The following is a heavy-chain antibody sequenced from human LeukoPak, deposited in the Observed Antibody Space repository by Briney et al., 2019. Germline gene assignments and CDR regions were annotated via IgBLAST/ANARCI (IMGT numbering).Heavy chain of an antibody. J-gene: IGHJ4*02. CDR2: ISGSGGST. V-gene: IGHV3-23*01. Sequence: GGSLRLSCAASGFTFSSYAMSWVRQAPGKGLEWVSAISGSGGSTYYADSVKGRFTISRDNSKNTLYLQMNSLRAEDTAVYYCAKSYDSSGYYYFDYWGREPWSPSPQ. D-gene: IGHD3-22*01. CDR3: AKSYDSSGYYYFDY. CDR1: GFTFSSYA.